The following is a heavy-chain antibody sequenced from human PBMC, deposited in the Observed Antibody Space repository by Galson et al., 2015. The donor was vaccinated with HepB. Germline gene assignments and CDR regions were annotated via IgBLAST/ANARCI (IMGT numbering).Heavy chain of an antibody. CDR2: ITGGSERT. Sequence: SLRLSCATSGFRFTKYSMSWVRQAPGKGLQWVSAITGGSERTYYADSVKGRFTTSRDSSSNTVFLLMTSLRVDDTAVYYCAEVAILGATPHYFDYLGQGTLVTVSS. CDR3: AEVAILGATPHYFDY. D-gene: IGHD3-16*01. J-gene: IGHJ4*02. CDR1: GFRFTKYS. V-gene: IGHV3-23*01.